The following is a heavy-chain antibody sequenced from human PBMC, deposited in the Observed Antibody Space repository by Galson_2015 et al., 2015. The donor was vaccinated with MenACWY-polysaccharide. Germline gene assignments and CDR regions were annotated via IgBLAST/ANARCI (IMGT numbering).Heavy chain of an antibody. J-gene: IGHJ2*01. CDR2: ISGSGTST. Sequence: SLRLSCAASGFTFSSYAMSWVRQAPGKGLDWVSSISGSGTSTHYADSVKGRFTISRDNSKNTLYLQMNSLRGEDTAVFYCAKMGGGYRTYWYFDLWGRGTLVTVSS. V-gene: IGHV3-23*01. CDR1: GFTFSSYA. CDR3: AKMGGGYRTYWYFDL. D-gene: IGHD5-12*01.